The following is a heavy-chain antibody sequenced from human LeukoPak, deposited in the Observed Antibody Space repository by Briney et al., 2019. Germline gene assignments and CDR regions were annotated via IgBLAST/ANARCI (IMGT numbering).Heavy chain of an antibody. V-gene: IGHV3-15*01. J-gene: IGHJ4*02. CDR3: TTPPD. CDR2: IKSESDGGTT. CDR1: GITISSAW. Sequence: PGGSLRLSCEASGITISSAWMSRVRQPPGKGLEYVGRIKSESDGGTTDHAAPVKGRFTISRDDSKNTLYLQMNSLTIEDTAVYYCTTPPDWGQGTLVTVSP.